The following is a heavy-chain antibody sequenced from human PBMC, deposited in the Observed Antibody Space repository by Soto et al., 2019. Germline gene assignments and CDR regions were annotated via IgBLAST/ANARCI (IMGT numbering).Heavy chain of an antibody. Sequence: HVQLVQSGAEVKKPGASVQVSCKASVYTFTNYVIHWVRQAPGQRREWMGWINTGKSNTKYSQKFKGRVTITRYTCDSTAYMELNSLRTKDMAVYYSARVHRSCWSNDAFYIRGQGTFVTVSS. V-gene: IGHV1-3*04. CDR3: ARVHRSCWSNDAFYI. CDR1: VYTFTNYV. D-gene: IGHD6-19*01. CDR2: INTGKSNT. J-gene: IGHJ3*02.